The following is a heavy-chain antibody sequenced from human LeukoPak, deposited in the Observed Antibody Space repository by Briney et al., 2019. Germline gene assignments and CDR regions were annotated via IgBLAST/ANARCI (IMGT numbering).Heavy chain of an antibody. J-gene: IGHJ6*03. V-gene: IGHV3-48*01. CDR2: ISSSSSTI. D-gene: IGHD6-13*01. Sequence: GGSLRLSCAASGFTFSSYSMNWVRQAPGKGLEWVSYISSSSSTIYYADSVKGRFTISRDNAKNSLYLQMNSLRAEDTAVYYCARDQHSSSLSYYYYMDVWGKGTTVTVSS. CDR3: ARDQHSSSLSYYYYMDV. CDR1: GFTFSSYS.